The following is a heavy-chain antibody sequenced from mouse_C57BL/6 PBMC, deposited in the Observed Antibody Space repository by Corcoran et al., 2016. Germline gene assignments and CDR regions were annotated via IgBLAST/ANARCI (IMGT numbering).Heavy chain of an antibody. D-gene: IGHD2-14*01. CDR1: GYTFTDYY. J-gene: IGHJ2*01. Sequence: EVQLQQSGPELVKPGASVKISCKASGYTFTDYYINWVKQSHGKSLEWIGDINPNNGGTSYNQKFKGKATLTVDKSSSTAYMELRSLTSEDSAVYYCARPYADYWGQGTTLTVSS. CDR3: ARPYADY. V-gene: IGHV1-26*01. CDR2: INPNNGGT.